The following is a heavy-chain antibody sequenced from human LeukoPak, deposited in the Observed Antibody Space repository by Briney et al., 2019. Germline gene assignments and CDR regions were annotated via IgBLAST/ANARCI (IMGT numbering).Heavy chain of an antibody. CDR3: ARYHDSSGYPGYWYFDL. D-gene: IGHD3-22*01. Sequence: GASVKVSCKASGYTFTSYGISWVRQAPGQGLEWMGWISAYNGNTNYAQKLQGRVTMTTDTSTSTAYMELRSLRSDDTAVYYCARYHDSSGYPGYWYFDLWGRGTLVTVSS. J-gene: IGHJ2*01. V-gene: IGHV1-18*01. CDR2: ISAYNGNT. CDR1: GYTFTSYG.